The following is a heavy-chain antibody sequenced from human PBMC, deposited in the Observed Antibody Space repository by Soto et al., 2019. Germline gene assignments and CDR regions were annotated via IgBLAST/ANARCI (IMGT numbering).Heavy chain of an antibody. CDR1: GFTFNSYA. V-gene: IGHV3-30-3*01. Sequence: QVQLVESGGGVVQPGRSLRLSCAASGFTFNSYAMHWVRQAPGKGLEWVAVISYDGSNNYYADSVKGRFTISRDNSKNTLNLQMNSLRAEDTAVYYCARDRYYYDSSGYTFDYWGQGTLVTVSS. D-gene: IGHD3-22*01. CDR2: ISYDGSNN. J-gene: IGHJ4*02. CDR3: ARDRYYYDSSGYTFDY.